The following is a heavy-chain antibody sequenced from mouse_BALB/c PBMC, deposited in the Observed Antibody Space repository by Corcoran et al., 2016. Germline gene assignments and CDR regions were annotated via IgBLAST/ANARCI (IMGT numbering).Heavy chain of an antibody. J-gene: IGHJ2*01. CDR2: INPYNDGT. CDR3: AIPPGNYGGYFDY. D-gene: IGHD2-1*01. Sequence: EVQLQQSGPELVKPGASVKMSCKASGYTFTSYVMHWVKQKPGQGLEWIGYINPYNDGTKYNEKFKGKATLTSDKSSSTAYMELSSLTSEDSAVYYCAIPPGNYGGYFDYWGQGTTLTVSS. V-gene: IGHV1S136*01. CDR1: GYTFTSYV.